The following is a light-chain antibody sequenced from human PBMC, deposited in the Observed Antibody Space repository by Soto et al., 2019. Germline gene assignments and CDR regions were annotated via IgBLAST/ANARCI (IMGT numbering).Light chain of an antibody. J-gene: IGKJ4*01. CDR3: QQSNSWPLT. Sequence: EIVLTSAPAPLSSSPGERPTLSCRASENVFRPLAWSQQKPGQAPRLLFFAASSTATGLAARFSCSGSGTDFTLTVSSLEPEDFATYYRQQSNSWPLTFGEGTKVDI. V-gene: IGKV3-11*01. CDR1: ENVFRP. CDR2: AAS.